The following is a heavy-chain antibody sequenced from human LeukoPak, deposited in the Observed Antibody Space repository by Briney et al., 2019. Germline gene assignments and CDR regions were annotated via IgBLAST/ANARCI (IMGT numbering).Heavy chain of an antibody. J-gene: IGHJ3*02. CDR2: IYYSGST. D-gene: IGHD4-23*01. V-gene: IGHV4-59*12. CDR3: AYRGSTPGAFDI. CDR1: GGSISSYY. Sequence: PSETLSLTCTVSGGSISSYYWSWIRQPPGKGLEWIGYIYYSGSTNYNPSLKSRVTISVDTSKNQFSLKLNSVTAADTAVYYCAYRGSTPGAFDIWGQGTMVTISS.